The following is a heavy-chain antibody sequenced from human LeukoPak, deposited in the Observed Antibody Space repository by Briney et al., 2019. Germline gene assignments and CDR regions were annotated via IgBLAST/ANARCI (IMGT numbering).Heavy chain of an antibody. D-gene: IGHD2-2*01. CDR3: VKGRYCGGTSCSYFDC. Sequence: PGGSLRLSCVASGFIFSTYGMSWVRRAPEKGLEWVSTITAGGGSTYYADSVKGRFTISRDNSKNTLYLQKNSLRAEDTAIYYCVKGRYCGGTSCSYFDCWGQGTLVTFSS. J-gene: IGHJ4*02. V-gene: IGHV3-23*01. CDR2: ITAGGGST. CDR1: GFIFSTYG.